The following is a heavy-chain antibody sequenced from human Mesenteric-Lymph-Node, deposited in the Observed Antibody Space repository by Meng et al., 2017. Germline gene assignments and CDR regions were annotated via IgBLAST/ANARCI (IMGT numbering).Heavy chain of an antibody. V-gene: IGHV3-23*04. CDR1: GFTFRSYA. CDR3: AKGFTLTGTTRAFDH. D-gene: IGHD1-20*01. CDR2: ISGSGGST. J-gene: IGHJ4*02. Sequence: VQLVESGGGLVQPGGALRLSCAASGFTFRSYAMSWVRQAPGQGLEWVSVISGSGGSTFYADSVKGRFTISRDNSKNTLFLQMNSLRAEDTAEYYCAKGFTLTGTTRAFDHWGQGTLVTVSS.